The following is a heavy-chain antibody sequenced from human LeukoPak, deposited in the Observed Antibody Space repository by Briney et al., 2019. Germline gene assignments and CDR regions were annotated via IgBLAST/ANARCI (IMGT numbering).Heavy chain of an antibody. Sequence: GGSLRLSCAASGLTFSSYCMHWVRQAPGKGLEWVSFIRYDGSNKRYADSVKGRFTISRDNSKNTQYLQIINLRAEETAVYYCAKNRYSYGPFDYWGQGTLVTVSS. CDR3: AKNRYSYGPFDY. CDR2: IRYDGSNK. D-gene: IGHD5-18*01. J-gene: IGHJ4*02. CDR1: GLTFSSYC. V-gene: IGHV3-30*02.